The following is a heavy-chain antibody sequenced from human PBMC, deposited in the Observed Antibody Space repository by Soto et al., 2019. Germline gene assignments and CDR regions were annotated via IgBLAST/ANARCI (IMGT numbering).Heavy chain of an antibody. CDR1: GFTVSSNY. V-gene: IGHV3-53*01. D-gene: IGHD6-13*01. CDR3: AKIPHSSSWYLDAFDI. Sequence: PGGSLRLSCAASGFTVSSNYMSWVRQAPGKGLEWVSVIYSGGSTYYADSVKGRFTISRDNSKNTLYLQMNSLRAEDTAVYYCAKIPHSSSWYLDAFDIWGQGTMVTVSS. J-gene: IGHJ3*02. CDR2: IYSGGST.